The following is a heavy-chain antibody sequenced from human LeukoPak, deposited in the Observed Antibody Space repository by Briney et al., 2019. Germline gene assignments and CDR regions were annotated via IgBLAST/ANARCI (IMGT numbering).Heavy chain of an antibody. J-gene: IGHJ4*02. D-gene: IGHD5-24*01. CDR1: GGSISSYY. CDR2: IYHSGST. Sequence: PSETLSLTCTVSGGSISSYYWSWIRQPPGKGLEWIGYIYHSGSTYYNPSLKSRVTISVDRSKNQFSLKLSSVTAADTAVYYCARAGRDGYNLLDYWGQGTLVTVSS. V-gene: IGHV4-59*12. CDR3: ARAGRDGYNLLDY.